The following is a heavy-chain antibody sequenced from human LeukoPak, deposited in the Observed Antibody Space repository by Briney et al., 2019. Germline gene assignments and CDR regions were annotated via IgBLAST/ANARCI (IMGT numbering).Heavy chain of an antibody. Sequence: GESLKISCKGSGYTFTNYWNGWVRQLPGKGLEGMGIIYPTNSDTRYRPCFQGQVTISADKSISTAYLQWSSLKASDTAMYYCATLLLNSDSDDNWGQGTLVTVSS. CDR1: GYTFTNYW. V-gene: IGHV5-51*01. D-gene: IGHD2-15*01. CDR2: IYPTNSDT. J-gene: IGHJ4*02. CDR3: ATLLLNSDSDDN.